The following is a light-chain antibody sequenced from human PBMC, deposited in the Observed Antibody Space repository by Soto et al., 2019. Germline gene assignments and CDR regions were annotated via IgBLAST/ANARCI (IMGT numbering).Light chain of an antibody. CDR1: QGINSA. CDR2: DAS. CDR3: QQFNSYLPT. Sequence: ALQLTQSPSSLSASVGDRVTITCRASQGINSALAWYQQKPGKAPKLLIYDASSLESGVPSRFSGSGSGTDFTLTISSLQPEDFATYYCQQFNSYLPTFGGGTKVEIK. V-gene: IGKV1-13*02. J-gene: IGKJ4*01.